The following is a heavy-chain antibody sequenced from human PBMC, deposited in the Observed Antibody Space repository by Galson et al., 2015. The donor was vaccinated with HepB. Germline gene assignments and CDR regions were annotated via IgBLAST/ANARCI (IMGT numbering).Heavy chain of an antibody. CDR1: RYIFTDYY. CDR3: ARDYDLVGTTTTRPFYS. V-gene: IGHV1-2*06. D-gene: IGHD1-26*01. Sequence: SVKVSCKASRYIFTDYYMHWVRQAPGQGLEWMGRINPNSGDTDYARKFQGRVTMTRDTSISTAYLEVTWLTSDDAAVYYCARDYDLVGTTTTRPFYSWGQGTPVTVSS. J-gene: IGHJ4*02. CDR2: INPNSGDT.